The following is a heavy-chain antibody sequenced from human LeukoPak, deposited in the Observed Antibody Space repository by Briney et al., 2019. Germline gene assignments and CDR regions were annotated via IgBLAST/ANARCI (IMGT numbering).Heavy chain of an antibody. V-gene: IGHV5-51*01. D-gene: IGHD2-15*01. CDR2: IDPDDSET. CDR1: GYSFRSFW. J-gene: IGHJ3*02. CDR3: ASGYCSGGSCYDAFDI. Sequence: GESLKISCKASGYSFRSFWIGWVRQMPGKGLEWMGVIDPDDSETRYSPSFQGQVTISADKSISTAYLQWSSLKASDTAMYYCASGYCSGGSCYDAFDIWGQGTMVTVSS.